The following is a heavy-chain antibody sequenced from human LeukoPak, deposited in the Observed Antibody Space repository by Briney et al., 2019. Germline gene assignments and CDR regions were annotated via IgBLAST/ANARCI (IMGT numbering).Heavy chain of an antibody. V-gene: IGHV3-48*01. CDR2: ISSSSSTI. CDR3: ARVSSGYYYTFHY. Sequence: GGSLRLSCAASGFTFSSYSMNWVRQAPGKGLEWVSYISSSSSTIYYADSVKGRFTISRDNSKNTLYLQMNSLRAEDTAVYYCARVSSGYYYTFHYWGQGTLVTVSS. D-gene: IGHD3-22*01. J-gene: IGHJ4*02. CDR1: GFTFSSYS.